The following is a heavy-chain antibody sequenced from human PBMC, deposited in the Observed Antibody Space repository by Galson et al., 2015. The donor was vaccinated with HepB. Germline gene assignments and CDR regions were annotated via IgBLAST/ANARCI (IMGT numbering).Heavy chain of an antibody. CDR1: GFTFSSYG. Sequence: SLRLSCAASGFTFSSYGMNWVRQAPGKGLEWVAVIRCDGSTKYYADSVKGRFTISRDNSKNTLYLQMNSLRAEDTAVYYCAREAGYSYCLFCWFDPWGQGTLVTVSS. CDR3: AREAGYSYCLFCWFDP. V-gene: IGHV3-33*08. CDR2: IRCDGSTK. D-gene: IGHD5-18*01. J-gene: IGHJ5*02.